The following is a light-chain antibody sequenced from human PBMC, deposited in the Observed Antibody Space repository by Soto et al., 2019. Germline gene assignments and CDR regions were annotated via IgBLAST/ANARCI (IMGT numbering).Light chain of an antibody. J-gene: IGLJ3*02. V-gene: IGLV1-47*01. CDR2: TNN. CDR3: AAWDDSLSGWV. Sequence: QSVLTQPPSASGTPGQRVTISCSGRNSNIGSNYVYWYQQVPGTAPKLLIYTNNQRPSGVPDRFSGSKSATSASLAIGGLRSEDEADHYCAAWDDSLSGWVFGGGTKLTVL. CDR1: NSNIGSNY.